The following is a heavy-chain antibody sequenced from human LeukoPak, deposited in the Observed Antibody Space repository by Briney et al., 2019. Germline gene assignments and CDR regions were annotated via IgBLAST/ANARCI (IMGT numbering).Heavy chain of an antibody. V-gene: IGHV3-53*01. CDR3: ATGGRSGVALEQ. J-gene: IGHJ4*02. CDR1: GFIASSNY. D-gene: IGHD3-3*01. CDR2: IYSGGTT. Sequence: GGSLRLTCVVSGFIASSNYMSWVRPAPGKGLERISLIYSGGTTHYADSVMGRFTISRDNSKTTLFLQMNSLKAEDTAVYYCATGGRSGVALEQWGQGTLVTVSS.